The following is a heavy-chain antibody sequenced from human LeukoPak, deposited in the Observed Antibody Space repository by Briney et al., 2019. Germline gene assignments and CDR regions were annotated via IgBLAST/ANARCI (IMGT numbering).Heavy chain of an antibody. Sequence: PGGSLRLSCAASGFTFSSYAMSWVRQAPGQGLEWVSAISGSGGSTYYADSVKGRFTISRDNSKNTLYLQMNSLRAEDTAVYYCAKARGYDRGYFDYWGQGTLVTVSS. CDR1: GFTFSSYA. V-gene: IGHV3-23*01. J-gene: IGHJ4*02. CDR2: ISGSGGST. D-gene: IGHD5-12*01. CDR3: AKARGYDRGYFDY.